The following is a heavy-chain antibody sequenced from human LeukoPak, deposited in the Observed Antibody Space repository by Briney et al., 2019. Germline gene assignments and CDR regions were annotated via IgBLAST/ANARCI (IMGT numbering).Heavy chain of an antibody. CDR2: MNPNNGNT. CDR1: GFTFTSYD. D-gene: IGHD3-10*01. J-gene: IGHJ5*02. CDR3: VRDGEGVAISVNYWFGP. Sequence: ASVKVSCKASGFTFTSYDNNWVRQASGQGLEWMGWMNPNNGNTGYAQKFQGRVTMTRDTSISTAYMELRGLRSEDTAVYYCVRDGEGVAISVNYWFGPWGQGTLVTVSS. V-gene: IGHV1-8*01.